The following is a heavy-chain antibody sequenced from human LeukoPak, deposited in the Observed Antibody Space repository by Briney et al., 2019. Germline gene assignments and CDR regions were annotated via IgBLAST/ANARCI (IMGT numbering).Heavy chain of an antibody. V-gene: IGHV3-66*02. CDR3: ARVSIASAGSYYFDS. J-gene: IGHJ4*02. CDR2: IYSGGST. CDR1: GFTASSSY. D-gene: IGHD6-13*01. Sequence: GGSLRLSCAASGFTASSSYMTWVRQAPGKGLEWVSVIYSGGSTYYADSVKGRFIISRDNSKNTLFLQMSSLRVEDTAVYFCARVSIASAGSYYFDSWGQGTLVTVSS.